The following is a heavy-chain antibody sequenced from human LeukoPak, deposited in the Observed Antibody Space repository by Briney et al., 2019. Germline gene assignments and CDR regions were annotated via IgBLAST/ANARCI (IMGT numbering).Heavy chain of an antibody. D-gene: IGHD3-22*01. CDR3: ARVVLYYDSSGYYQSYYFDY. CDR2: IYHSGST. V-gene: IGHV4-30-2*01. CDR1: GGSISSGGYS. Sequence: SQTLSLTCAVSGGSISSGGYSWSWIRQPPGKGLERIGYIYHSGSTYYNPSLKSRVTISVDRSKNQFSLKLSSVTAADTAVYYCARVVLYYDSSGYYQSYYFDYWGQGTLVTVSS. J-gene: IGHJ4*02.